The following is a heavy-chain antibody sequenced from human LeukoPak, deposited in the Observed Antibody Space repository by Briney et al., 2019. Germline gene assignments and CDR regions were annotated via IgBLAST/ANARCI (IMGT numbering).Heavy chain of an antibody. Sequence: GGSLRLSCAASGFTFNRYNMNWVRRAPGKGLEWVSVIYGGGTTYYADSVKGRFTISRDNSKNTLYLQMNSLRAEDTAVYYCARITMSRFDPWGQGTLVTVS. D-gene: IGHD3-10*02. CDR1: GFTFNRYN. CDR2: IYGGGTT. J-gene: IGHJ5*02. CDR3: ARITMSRFDP. V-gene: IGHV3-53*01.